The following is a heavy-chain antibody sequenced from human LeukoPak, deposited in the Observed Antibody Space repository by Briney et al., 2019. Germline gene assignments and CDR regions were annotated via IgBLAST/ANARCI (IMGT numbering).Heavy chain of an antibody. D-gene: IGHD2-15*01. CDR2: INSNSGGT. J-gene: IGHJ4*02. V-gene: IGHV1-2*02. CDR1: GYTFTGYY. Sequence: ASVKVSCKASGYTFTGYYMHWVRQAPGQGLEWMGWINSNSGGTNYAQKFQGRVTMTRDTSISTAYMELSRLRSDDTAVYYCARALKGYCSGGSCYSFVYWGQGTLVTVSS. CDR3: ARALKGYCSGGSCYSFVY.